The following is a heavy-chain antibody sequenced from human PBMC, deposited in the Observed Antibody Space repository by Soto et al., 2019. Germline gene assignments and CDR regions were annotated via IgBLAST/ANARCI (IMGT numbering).Heavy chain of an antibody. J-gene: IGHJ4*02. CDR1: GFTLSSYW. D-gene: IGHD5-12*01. CDR3: ARSRDGYNFVGDC. V-gene: IGHV3-74*01. Sequence: EVQLVESGGGLVQPGGSLRLSCAASGFTLSSYWMHWVRQAPGKGLVWISRINSDGSSTSYADSVKGRFTISRDNAKKTLYLQVNSLRAEDTAVYYCARSRDGYNFVGDCWGQGTLVTVSS. CDR2: INSDGSST.